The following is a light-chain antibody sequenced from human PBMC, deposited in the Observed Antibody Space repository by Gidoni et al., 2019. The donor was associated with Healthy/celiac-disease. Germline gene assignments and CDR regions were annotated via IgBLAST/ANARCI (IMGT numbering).Light chain of an antibody. CDR3: MQALQTPLT. Sequence: DLVMTQSPLSLPVTPGAPASISCRSSQSLRHRNGYNYLDWYLQKPGQSPPLLIYLGSNRASGVPSSFSGSGSGTDCTLKISRVEAEDVVVYYCMQALQTPLTFGPGTKVEIK. CDR1: QSLRHRNGYNY. V-gene: IGKV2-28*01. CDR2: LGS. J-gene: IGKJ3*01.